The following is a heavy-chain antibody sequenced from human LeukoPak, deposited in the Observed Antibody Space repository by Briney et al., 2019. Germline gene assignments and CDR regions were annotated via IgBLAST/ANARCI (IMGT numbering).Heavy chain of an antibody. CDR2: IYYHGTT. Sequence: PSDTLSHTRTLSGGSISRSPYYWRWIRQPPGKGLEWIGSIYYHGTTHDHPSLERRVTISVDTSKIQFSLNLASVTAADTAIYYCAKGAGGFSYYDWFDRWGQGTLVTVSS. CDR1: GGSISRSPYY. V-gene: IGHV4-39*07. D-gene: IGHD5-18*01. CDR3: AKGAGGFSYYDWFDR. J-gene: IGHJ5*02.